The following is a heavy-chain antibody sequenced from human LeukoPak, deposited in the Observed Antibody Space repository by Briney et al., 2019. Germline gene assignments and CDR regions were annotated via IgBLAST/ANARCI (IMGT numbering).Heavy chain of an antibody. CDR2: IKQDGSEK. CDR3: ARDRGRSSGYYRFYQGNY. Sequence: PGGSLRLSCAASGFTFSSYWMSWVRQAPGKGLEWVANIKQDGSEKYYVDSVKGRFTISRDNAKNSLYLQMNSLRAEDTAVYYCARDRGRSSGYYRFYQGNYWGQGTLVTVSS. J-gene: IGHJ4*02. V-gene: IGHV3-7*01. D-gene: IGHD3-22*01. CDR1: GFTFSSYW.